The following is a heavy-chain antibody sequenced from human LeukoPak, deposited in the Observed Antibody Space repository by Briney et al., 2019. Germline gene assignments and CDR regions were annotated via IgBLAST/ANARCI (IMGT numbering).Heavy chain of an antibody. CDR1: GYTFTAYY. V-gene: IGHV1-2*02. J-gene: IGHJ4*02. CDR3: AGGSGSFYGIDY. D-gene: IGHD3-10*01. Sequence: ASVRVSCKASGYTFTAYYMHWVRQAPGQGLEWIGWINPNSGGTNYAQRFQGRVTLTRDTSISTAYMDLSSLTSDDTAVYYCAGGSGSFYGIDYWGQGTLVTVSS. CDR2: INPNSGGT.